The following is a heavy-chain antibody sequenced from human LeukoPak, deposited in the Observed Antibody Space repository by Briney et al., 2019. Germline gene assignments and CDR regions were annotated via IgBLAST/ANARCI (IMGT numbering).Heavy chain of an antibody. J-gene: IGHJ5*02. CDR1: GFTFSSYA. D-gene: IGHD3-10*01. CDR3: ARSVRGVIIGFDP. CDR2: ISGSGGST. V-gene: IGHV3-23*01. Sequence: GGSLRLSCAASGFTFSSYAMSWVRQAPGKGLGWVPAISGSGGSTYYADSVKGRFTISRDNSKNTLYLQMNSLRAEDTAVYYCARSVRGVIIGFDPWGQGTLVTVSS.